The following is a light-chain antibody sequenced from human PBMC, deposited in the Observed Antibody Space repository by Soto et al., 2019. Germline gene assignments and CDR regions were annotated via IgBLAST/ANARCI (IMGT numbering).Light chain of an antibody. CDR2: GAS. J-gene: IGKJ1*01. Sequence: EIVMTQSPATLSLSPGGRATLSCRASQSISDTLAWYQQRPGQAPRLLMFGASTRADGIPARFTGSGSGTEFTLTISSLQSEDFAVYYCQQYHIWPPWTSGQGTKVDIK. CDR3: QQYHIWPPWT. CDR1: QSISDT. V-gene: IGKV3-15*01.